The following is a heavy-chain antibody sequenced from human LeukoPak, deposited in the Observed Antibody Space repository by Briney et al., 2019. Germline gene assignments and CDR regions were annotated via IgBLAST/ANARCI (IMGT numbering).Heavy chain of an antibody. Sequence: GGSLRLSCAASGFTFSSYGMHWVRQAPGKGLEWVAFIRYDGSNKYYADSVKGRFTISRDNSKNTLYLQMNSLRAEDTAVYYCAKDMTPFFYGSGRDYFDYWGQGPWSPSPQ. CDR3: AKDMTPFFYGSGRDYFDY. CDR2: IRYDGSNK. D-gene: IGHD3-10*01. CDR1: GFTFSSYG. J-gene: IGHJ4*02. V-gene: IGHV3-30*02.